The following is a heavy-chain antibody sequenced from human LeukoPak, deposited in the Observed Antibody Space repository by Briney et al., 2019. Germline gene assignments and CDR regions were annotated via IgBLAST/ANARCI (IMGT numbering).Heavy chain of an antibody. V-gene: IGHV2-5*02. J-gene: IGHJ4*02. CDR2: IYWDDDK. CDR3: AHCTYYYGSSDYSRISLFDY. D-gene: IGHD3-22*01. Sequence: ESGPTLVNPTQTLTLTCTFSGFSLSTSGVGVGWIRQPPGKALEWLALIYWDDDKRYSPSLKSRLTITKDTSKNQVVLTMTNMDPVDTATYYCAHCTYYYGSSDYSRISLFDYWGQGTLVTVSS. CDR1: GFSLSTSGVG.